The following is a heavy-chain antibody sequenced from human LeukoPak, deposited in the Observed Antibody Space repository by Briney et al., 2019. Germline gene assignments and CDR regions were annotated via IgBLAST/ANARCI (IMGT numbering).Heavy chain of an antibody. CDR1: GFTFSSYG. V-gene: IGHV3-30*18. D-gene: IGHD6-13*01. CDR2: ISYDGSNK. Sequence: GGSLRLSCAASGFTFSSYGMHWVRQAPGKGLEWAAVISYDGSNKYYADSVKGRFTISRDNSKNTLYLQMNSLRAEDTAVYYCAKGVQQLVGSWFDPWGQGTLVTVSS. J-gene: IGHJ5*02. CDR3: AKGVQQLVGSWFDP.